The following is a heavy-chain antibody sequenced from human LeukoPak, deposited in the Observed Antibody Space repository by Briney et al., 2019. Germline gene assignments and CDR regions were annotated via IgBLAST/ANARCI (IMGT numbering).Heavy chain of an antibody. D-gene: IGHD3-22*01. CDR3: ARYPRAHYYDSSRNGMDV. J-gene: IGHJ6*02. CDR1: GGSISSSSYY. Sequence: SETLSLTCTVSGGSISSSSYYWGWIRQPPRKGLEWIGSIYYSGSTYYNPPLKSRVTISVDTSKNQFSMKLSSMTAAYTAVYYCARYPRAHYYDSSRNGMDVWGQGTTVTVSS. CDR2: IYYSGST. V-gene: IGHV4-39*07.